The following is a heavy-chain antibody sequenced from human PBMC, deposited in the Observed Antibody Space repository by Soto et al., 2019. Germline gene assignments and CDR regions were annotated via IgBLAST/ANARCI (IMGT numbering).Heavy chain of an antibody. CDR1: GGSVRSASYY. CDR3: AGESTTVLTPDY. D-gene: IGHD4-17*01. CDR2: IYSSGST. V-gene: IGHV4-61*01. J-gene: IGHJ4*02. Sequence: SETLSLTCPVGGGSVRSASYYWSLIRQSPGKGLEWIGYIYSSGSTKYNPSLKSRVTISGDTSKNQFSLKLSSVTAADTAVYYCAGESTTVLTPDYWGQGTLVTVSS.